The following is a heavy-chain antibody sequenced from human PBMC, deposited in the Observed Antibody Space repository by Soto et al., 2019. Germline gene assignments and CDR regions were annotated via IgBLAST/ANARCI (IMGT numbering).Heavy chain of an antibody. J-gene: IGHJ6*01. CDR1: GGTFSSYA. D-gene: IGHD1-26*01. Sequence: QVQLVQSGAEVKKPGSSVKVSCKASGGTFSSYAISWVRQAPGQGLEWMGGIIPIFGTANYAQKFQGRFTITADKSTSTDYMELSSLRSEDTAVHYCATHGSYGSKTGLFYYYCMDVWGQGTTATVSS. CDR3: ATHGSYGSKTGLFYYYCMDV. V-gene: IGHV1-69*06. CDR2: IIPIFGTA.